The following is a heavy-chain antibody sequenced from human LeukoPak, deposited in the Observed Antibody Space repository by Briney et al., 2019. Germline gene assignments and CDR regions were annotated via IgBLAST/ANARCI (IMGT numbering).Heavy chain of an antibody. CDR3: AKESGYCSGGSCYSEYYFDY. D-gene: IGHD2-15*01. CDR1: GFTFSSYA. V-gene: IGHV3-23*01. CDR2: IRGSGGST. J-gene: IGHJ4*02. Sequence: GGSLRLSCAASGFTFSSYAMSWVRQAPGKGLEWVSGIRGSGGSTYYADSVKGRLTISRDNSKSTLYLQMNRQRAEDTAVYYCAKESGYCSGGSCYSEYYFDYWGQGTLVTVSS.